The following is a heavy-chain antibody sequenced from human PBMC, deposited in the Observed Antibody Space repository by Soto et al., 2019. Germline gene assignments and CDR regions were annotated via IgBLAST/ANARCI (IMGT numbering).Heavy chain of an antibody. D-gene: IGHD6-13*01. J-gene: IGHJ4*02. CDR1: GFTFSGYA. V-gene: IGHV3-30-3*01. CDR3: ARDSAAVGNFDS. CDR2: ISYDGSNN. Sequence: GGSLRLSCAVSGFTFSGYAIHWVRQAPGKGLEWMAVISYDGSNNDYADSVKGRFTISRDNSKNTVFLRMNSLRTDDTAVYYCARDSAAVGNFDSWGQGTLVTVSS.